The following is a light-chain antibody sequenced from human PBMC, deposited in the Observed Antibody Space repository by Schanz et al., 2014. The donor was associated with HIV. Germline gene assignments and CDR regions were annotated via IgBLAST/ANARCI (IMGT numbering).Light chain of an antibody. CDR2: DVS. V-gene: IGLV2-14*03. CDR3: QSYDNRLSVVV. J-gene: IGLJ2*01. CDR1: SSDIGGYDV. Sequence: QSALTQPASVSGSPGQSITISCTGTSSDIGGYDVVSWYQQHPDKAPKLMIYDVSDRPSGVSNRFSGSKSGNTASLTVSGLQDEDEADYYCQSYDNRLSVVVFGGGTKLTVL.